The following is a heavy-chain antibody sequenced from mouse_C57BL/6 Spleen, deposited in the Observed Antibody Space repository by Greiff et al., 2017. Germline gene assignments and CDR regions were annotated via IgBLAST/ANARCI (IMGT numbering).Heavy chain of an antibody. CDR1: GYTFTSYW. Sequence: VQLQQPGAELVKPGASVKLSCKASGYTFTSYWMHWVKQRPGQGLEWIGMIHPNSGSTNYNEKFKSKATLTVDKSSSTAYMQLSSLTSEDSAVYYCARSRYDYDDYAMDYWGQGTSVTVSS. CDR3: ARSRYDYDDYAMDY. J-gene: IGHJ4*01. V-gene: IGHV1-64*01. CDR2: IHPNSGST. D-gene: IGHD2-4*01.